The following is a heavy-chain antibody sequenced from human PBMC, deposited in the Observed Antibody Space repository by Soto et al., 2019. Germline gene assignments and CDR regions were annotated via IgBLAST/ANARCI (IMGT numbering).Heavy chain of an antibody. CDR1: GYTFTSYA. V-gene: IGHV1-18*01. D-gene: IGHD1-26*01. J-gene: IGHJ4*02. Sequence: QVQLVQSGAEVKKPGASVKVSCKASGYTFTSYAITWVRQAPGQGLEWMGWISTYNGNTNSAPKLQGRVTMTTATSTSTAYMELRSLRSDDTAVYYCARGEAGDTRSDYWGQRTLVTVSS. CDR3: ARGEAGDTRSDY. CDR2: ISTYNGNT.